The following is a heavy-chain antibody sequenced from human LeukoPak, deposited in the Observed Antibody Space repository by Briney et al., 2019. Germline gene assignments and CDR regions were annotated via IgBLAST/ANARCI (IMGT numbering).Heavy chain of an antibody. V-gene: IGHV3-23*01. CDR1: GFTFSSYA. CDR3: AKGAYCGGNCSGATDFDY. J-gene: IGHJ4*02. CDR2: ISGSGGST. D-gene: IGHD2-21*01. Sequence: GGSLRLSCAASGFTFSSYAMSWVRQAPGKGLEWVSAISGSGGSTYYADSVKGRFTISRDNSKNTLYLQMNSLRAEDTAVYYRAKGAYCGGNCSGATDFDYWGQGTLVTVSS.